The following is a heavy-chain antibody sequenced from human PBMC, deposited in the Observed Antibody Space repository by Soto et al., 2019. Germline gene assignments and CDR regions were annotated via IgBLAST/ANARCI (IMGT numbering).Heavy chain of an antibody. D-gene: IGHD3-22*01. CDR3: ARVYSSGYYPDGVVDN. V-gene: IGHV3-21*01. CDR2: IYADGRNI. J-gene: IGHJ4*02. CDR1: GFTFSSSI. Sequence: PGGSLRLSCGALGFTFSSSIMHWVRQAPGKGLKWVAAIYADGRNINYADSVKGRFTISRDNAKNSLYLQMNSLRAEDTAVYYCARVYSSGYYPDGVVDNWGQGTLGTVSS.